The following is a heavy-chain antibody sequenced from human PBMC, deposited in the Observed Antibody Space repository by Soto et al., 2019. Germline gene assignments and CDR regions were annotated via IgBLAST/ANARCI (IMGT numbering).Heavy chain of an antibody. CDR3: ARISYYYDSSGYYYTLFDY. J-gene: IGHJ4*02. V-gene: IGHV2-70*01. D-gene: IGHD3-22*01. Sequence: SGPTLVNPTQTLTLTCTFSGFSLSTSGMCVSWIRQPPGKALEWLALIDWDDDKYYSTSLKTRLTISKDTSKNQVVLTMTNMDPVDTATYYCARISYYYDSSGYYYTLFDYWGQGTLVTVSS. CDR1: GFSLSTSGMC. CDR2: IDWDDDK.